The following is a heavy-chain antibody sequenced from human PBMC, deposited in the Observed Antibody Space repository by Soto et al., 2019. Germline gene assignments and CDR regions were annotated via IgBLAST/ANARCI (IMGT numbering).Heavy chain of an antibody. CDR1: GFTFSGSA. CDR2: IRSKANSYAT. D-gene: IGHD2-2*01. CDR3: TRSGPPPGVPAVRSPFDY. Sequence: EVQLVESGGGLVQPGGSLKLSCAASGFTFSGSAMHWVRQASGKGLEWVGRIRSKANSYATAYAASVKGRFTISRDDSKNTAYLQMNSLKTEDTAVYYCTRSGPPPGVPAVRSPFDYWGQGTLVTVSS. V-gene: IGHV3-73*02. J-gene: IGHJ4*02.